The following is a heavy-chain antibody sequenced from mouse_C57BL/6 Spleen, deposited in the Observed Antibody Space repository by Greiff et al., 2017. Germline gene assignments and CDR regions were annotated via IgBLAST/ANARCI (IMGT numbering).Heavy chain of an antibody. CDR3: AKCLYDYDKAWFAY. CDR2: IWGDGST. CDR1: GFSFTSYG. Sequence: VQLVESGPGLVAPSQSLSITCTVSGFSFTSYGVSWVRQPPGKGLEWLGVIWGDGSTKYHSSLISRLSISKDNSKSPVFLKLNSLQTDDTATYYCAKCLYDYDKAWFAYWGQGTLVTVSA. D-gene: IGHD2-4*01. J-gene: IGHJ3*01. V-gene: IGHV2-3*01.